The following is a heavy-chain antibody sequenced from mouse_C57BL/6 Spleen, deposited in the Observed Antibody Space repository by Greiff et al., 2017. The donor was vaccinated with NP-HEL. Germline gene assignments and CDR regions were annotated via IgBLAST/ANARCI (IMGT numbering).Heavy chain of an antibody. CDR1: GFTFSSYT. D-gene: IGHD3-2*01. Sequence: EVQGVESGGGLVKPGGSLKLSCAASGFTFSSYTMSWVRQTPEKRLEWVATISGGGGNTYYPDSVKGRFTISRDNAKNTLYLQMSSLRSEDTALYYCASVDSSSYFDYWGQGTTLTVSS. V-gene: IGHV5-9*01. CDR2: ISGGGGNT. CDR3: ASVDSSSYFDY. J-gene: IGHJ2*01.